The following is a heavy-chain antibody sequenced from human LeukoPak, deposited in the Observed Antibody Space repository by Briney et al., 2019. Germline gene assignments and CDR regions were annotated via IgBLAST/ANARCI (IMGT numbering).Heavy chain of an antibody. J-gene: IGHJ4*02. CDR3: ARRAGAYSHPYDY. CDR1: GFTFDDYG. D-gene: IGHD4/OR15-4a*01. Sequence: GGSLRLSCAASGFTFDDYGMSWVRHAPGKGLEWVSGINWNGGSTGYADSVKGRFTISRDNSKNTLYLQMNSLRAEDTAVYYCARRAGAYSHPYDYWGQGTLVTVSS. V-gene: IGHV3-20*04. CDR2: INWNGGST.